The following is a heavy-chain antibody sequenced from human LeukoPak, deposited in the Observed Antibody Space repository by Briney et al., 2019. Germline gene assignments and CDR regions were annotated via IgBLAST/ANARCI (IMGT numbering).Heavy chain of an antibody. J-gene: IGHJ2*01. CDR3: AKDGKQSKSWYFDL. CDR1: GFTFSSYA. Sequence: GGSLRLSCAASGFTFSSYAMSWVRQAPGKGLEWVSAISGSGGSTYYADSVKGRFTISRDNSKNTLYLQMDSLRAEDTAVYYCAKDGKQSKSWYFDLWGRGTLVTVSS. D-gene: IGHD4-11*01. CDR2: ISGSGGST. V-gene: IGHV3-23*01.